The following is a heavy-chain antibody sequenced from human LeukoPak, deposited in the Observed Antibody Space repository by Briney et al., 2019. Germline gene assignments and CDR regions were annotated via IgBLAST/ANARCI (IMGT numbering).Heavy chain of an antibody. V-gene: IGHV3-30-3*02. CDR2: TSYDGSNK. J-gene: IGHJ4*02. CDR3: AKQLGYCSDGSCYFPY. CDR1: GFTFSSYA. D-gene: IGHD2-15*01. Sequence: GGSLRLSCAASGFTFSSYAMHWVRQAPGKGLEWVAVTSYDGSNKYYADSVKGRFTISRDTSKNTLYLQVNDLRAEDTAVYYCAKQLGYCSDGSCYFPYWGQGTLVTVSS.